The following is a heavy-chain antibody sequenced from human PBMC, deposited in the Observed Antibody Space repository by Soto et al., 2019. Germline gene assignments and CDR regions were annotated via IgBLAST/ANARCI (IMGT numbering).Heavy chain of an antibody. CDR3: TTVLRFLEWSTWPYYYYGMDV. J-gene: IGHJ6*02. CDR1: GFTFSNAW. Sequence: NPGGSLRLSCAASGFTFSNAWMNWVRQAPGKGLEWVGRIKSKTDGGTTDYAAPVKGRFTISRDDSKNTLYLQMNSLKTEDTAVYYCTTVLRFLEWSTWPYYYYGMDVWGQGTTVTVSS. D-gene: IGHD3-3*01. V-gene: IGHV3-15*07. CDR2: IKSKTDGGTT.